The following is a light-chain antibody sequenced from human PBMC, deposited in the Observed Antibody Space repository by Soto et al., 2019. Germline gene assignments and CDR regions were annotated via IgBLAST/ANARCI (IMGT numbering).Light chain of an antibody. V-gene: IGKV1-5*03. Sequence: DIQMTQSPSTLSASVGDRVIITCRASQSISSWLAWYQQKPGKAPNLLIYKVSTLESGVPSRFSGSRSGTEFTLTISSLHPDDFATYYCQHYGDFSLYTFGQGTKLENK. J-gene: IGKJ2*01. CDR1: QSISSW. CDR2: KVS. CDR3: QHYGDFSLYT.